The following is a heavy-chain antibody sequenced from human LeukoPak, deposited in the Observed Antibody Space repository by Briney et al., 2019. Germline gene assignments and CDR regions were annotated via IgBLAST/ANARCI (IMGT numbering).Heavy chain of an antibody. Sequence: GGSLRLSCAASGFTFDDYAMHWVRQPPGKGLEWVSLINWNGDTTYYADSVKGRFTISRDNTKNSLYLQLNSLRPEDTALYCCVKDGSSRLFLYMDVWGKGTTVTVSS. V-gene: IGHV3-43D*03. J-gene: IGHJ6*03. CDR1: GFTFDDYA. CDR3: VKDGSSRLFLYMDV. CDR2: INWNGDTT. D-gene: IGHD1-26*01.